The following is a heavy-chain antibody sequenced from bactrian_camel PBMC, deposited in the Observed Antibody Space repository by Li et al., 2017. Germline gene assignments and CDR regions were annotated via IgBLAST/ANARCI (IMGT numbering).Heavy chain of an antibody. J-gene: IGHJ4*01. Sequence: HVQLVESGGGSVQTGGSLRLSCEASGPVNGRYCMGWFRQAAGQEREAVATMDSVGISFVADSVKGRFTISQDNAKNTVYLQMNSLKPEDTAMYNCAATRGYCYGVQWVRPADYNYWGQGTQVTVS. CDR3: AATRGYCYGVQWVRPADYNY. V-gene: IGHV3S55*01. D-gene: IGHD3*01. CDR2: MDSVGIS. CDR1: GPVNGRYC.